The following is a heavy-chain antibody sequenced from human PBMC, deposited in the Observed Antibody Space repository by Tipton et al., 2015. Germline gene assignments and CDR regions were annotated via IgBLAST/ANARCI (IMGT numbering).Heavy chain of an antibody. CDR2: LSSDSYFT. CDR3: ARNTEEFLIPMFCNP. J-gene: IGHJ5*02. Sequence: SLRLSCADSGFSLSTYSMNWVRQAPGKGLEWVASLSSDSYFTYHAESVRGRFTISRDNAKNALYLQMNRLRAEDTAVYYCARNTEEFLIPMFCNPGGRGAPVSVSS. D-gene: IGHD3-10*02. V-gene: IGHV3-21*04. CDR1: GFSLSTYS.